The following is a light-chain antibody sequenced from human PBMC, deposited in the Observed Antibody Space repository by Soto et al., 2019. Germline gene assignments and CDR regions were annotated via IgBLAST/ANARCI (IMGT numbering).Light chain of an antibody. V-gene: IGKV3-20*01. CDR1: QSVSSSY. CDR2: GAS. Sequence: EIVLTQSPGTLSLSPGERATLSCRASQSVSSSYLAWYQQKPGQAPRLLIYGASSRATGIPDRFSGRGSGTDFTLTISRLEPEDVAVYYCQQYGSSPLVTFGAGTKVDIK. CDR3: QQYGSSPLVT. J-gene: IGKJ3*01.